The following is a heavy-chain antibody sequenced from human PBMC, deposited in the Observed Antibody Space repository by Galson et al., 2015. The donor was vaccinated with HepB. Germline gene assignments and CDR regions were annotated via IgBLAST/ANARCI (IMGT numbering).Heavy chain of an antibody. CDR2: INSYNGNT. CDR3: ARDHTVTTRNWFDP. Sequence: VKVSCKASGYKLTNYGINWVRQAPGQGLEWMGWINSYNGNTNYAQKFQGRVTMTTDTSTSTAYMELRSLRSDDTAVYYCARDHTVTTRNWFDPWGQGTLVTVSS. J-gene: IGHJ5*02. D-gene: IGHD4-17*01. V-gene: IGHV1-18*01. CDR1: GYKLTNYG.